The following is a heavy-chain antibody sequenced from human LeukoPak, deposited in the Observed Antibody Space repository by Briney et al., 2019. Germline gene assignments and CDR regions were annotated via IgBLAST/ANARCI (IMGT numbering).Heavy chain of an antibody. CDR1: GGTFSSYA. J-gene: IGHJ4*02. CDR2: IIPILGIA. CDR3: ARLSQYYYDSSDY. Sequence: SVKVSCKASGGTFSSYAISWVRQAPGQGLEWMGRIIPILGIANYAQKFQGRVTITADESTSTAYMELSSLRSEDTAVYYCARLSQYYYDSSDYWGQGTLVTVSS. V-gene: IGHV1-69*04. D-gene: IGHD3-22*01.